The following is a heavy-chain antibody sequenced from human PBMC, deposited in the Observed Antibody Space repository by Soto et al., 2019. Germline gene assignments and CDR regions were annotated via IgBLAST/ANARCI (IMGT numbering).Heavy chain of an antibody. CDR1: GYSLTSYW. CDR2: IYPGDSDT. CDR3: ARPFDTSGWYDH. J-gene: IGHJ5*02. D-gene: IGHD6-19*01. V-gene: IGHV5-51*01. Sequence: GESLKISCKGSGYSLTSYWIAWVRQMPGKGLECMGIIYPGDSDTRYSPSFEGQVTISADKSINTAYLQWSSLKASDSAMYYCARPFDTSGWYDHWGQGTLVPSPQ.